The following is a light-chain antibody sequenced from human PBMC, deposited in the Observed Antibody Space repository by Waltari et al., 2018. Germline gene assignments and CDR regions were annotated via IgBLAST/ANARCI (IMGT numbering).Light chain of an antibody. V-gene: IGLV2-8*01. CDR2: EVS. CDR1: SSDVGGYHY. Sequence: QSALTQPPSASGSPGQSVTISCTGTSSDVGGYHYVPWYQQHPGKAPKLMIYEVSKRPSGVPDRFSGSKSGNTASLTVSGLQAEDEADYYCSSYAGSNNHVVFGGGTRLTVL. CDR3: SSYAGSNNHVV. J-gene: IGLJ2*01.